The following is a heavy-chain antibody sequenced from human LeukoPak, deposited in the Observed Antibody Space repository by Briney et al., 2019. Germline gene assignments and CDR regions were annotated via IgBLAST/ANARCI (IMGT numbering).Heavy chain of an antibody. CDR3: AREYSSYYYYGMDV. D-gene: IGHD4-11*01. V-gene: IGHV1-8*01. Sequence: ASVKVSCKASGYTFTSYDINWVRQATGQGLEWMGWMNPNSGNTGYAQKFQGRVTMTRNTSISTAYMELSSLRSEDTAVYYCAREYSSYYYYGMDVWGQGTTVTVSS. CDR2: MNPNSGNT. J-gene: IGHJ6*02. CDR1: GYTFTSYD.